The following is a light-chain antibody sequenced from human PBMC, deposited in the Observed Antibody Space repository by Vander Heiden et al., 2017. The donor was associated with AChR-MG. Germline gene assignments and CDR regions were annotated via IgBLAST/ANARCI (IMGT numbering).Light chain of an antibody. V-gene: IGKV3-20*01. CDR1: QSVTTNY. Sequence: EIALTQSPGTLSLSPGERATRSCRASQSVTTNYLAWYQQKPGQAPRLLIYGASSRATGIPDRFSGSGSGTDFTLTISRLEPEDFAVYSCQQYDTTPYTFGQGTRLEIK. CDR2: GAS. CDR3: QQYDTTPYT. J-gene: IGKJ5*01.